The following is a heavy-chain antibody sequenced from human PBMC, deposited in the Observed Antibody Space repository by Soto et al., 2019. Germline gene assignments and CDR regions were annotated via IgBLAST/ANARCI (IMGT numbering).Heavy chain of an antibody. D-gene: IGHD6-13*01. V-gene: IGHV3-11*06. CDR1: GFTFSDYY. CDR2: ISSSSSYT. Sequence: GGSLRLSCAASGFTFSDYYMSWIRQAPGKGLEWVSYISSSSSYTNYADSVKGRFTISRDDAKNSLYLQMNSLRAEDTAVYYCARDNSSSWYESLYFQHWGQGTLVTSPQ. CDR3: ARDNSSSWYESLYFQH. J-gene: IGHJ1*01.